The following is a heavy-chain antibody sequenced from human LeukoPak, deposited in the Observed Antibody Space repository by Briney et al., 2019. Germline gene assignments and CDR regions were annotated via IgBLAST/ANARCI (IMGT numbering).Heavy chain of an antibody. V-gene: IGHV3-11*01. CDR1: GFTFSDYY. CDR3: ARIPSGADWSGYCDY. D-gene: IGHD3-3*01. Sequence: GGSLRLSCAASGFTFSDYYMSWIRQAPGKGLEWVSYISSSGSTINYADSVKGRFTISRDNAKNSLYLQMNSLRAEDTAVYYCARIPSGADWSGYCDYWGQGTLVTVSS. CDR2: ISSSGSTI. J-gene: IGHJ4*02.